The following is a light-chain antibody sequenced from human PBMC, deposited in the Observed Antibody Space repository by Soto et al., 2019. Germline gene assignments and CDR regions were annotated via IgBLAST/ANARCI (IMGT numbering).Light chain of an antibody. V-gene: IGLV2-18*02. Sequence: QSVLTQPPSVSGSPGQSVTISCTGTSSDVGSYNRVSWYQQSPGTVPKLMIYEVSNRPSGVPDRFSGSKSGNTASLTISGLQAEDEADYYCSSYTSSSTYVFGTGTKVTVL. CDR1: SSDVGSYNR. CDR2: EVS. CDR3: SSYTSSSTYV. J-gene: IGLJ1*01.